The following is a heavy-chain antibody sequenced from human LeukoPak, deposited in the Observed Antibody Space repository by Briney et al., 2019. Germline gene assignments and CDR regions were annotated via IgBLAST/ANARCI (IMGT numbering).Heavy chain of an antibody. D-gene: IGHD5-24*01. V-gene: IGHV4-61*08. CDR2: IHYSGST. CDR3: AREGGYNLRAFDY. Sequence: SETLSLTCTVSGGSISSGVYYWSWIRQHPGKGLEWIGYIHYSGSTYYNPSLKSRVTISVDTSKNQFSLKLSSVTAADTAVYYCAREGGYNLRAFDYWGQGTLVTVSS. CDR1: GGSISSGVYY. J-gene: IGHJ4*02.